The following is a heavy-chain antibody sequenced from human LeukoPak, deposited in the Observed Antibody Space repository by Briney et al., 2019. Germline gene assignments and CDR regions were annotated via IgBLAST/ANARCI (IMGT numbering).Heavy chain of an antibody. D-gene: IGHD2-8*01. CDR1: GYSFTNYW. CDR3: AREESNGESYFQY. J-gene: IGHJ1*01. V-gene: IGHV5-51*01. CDR2: IYPSDSDT. Sequence: GESLKISCKGSGYSFTNYWIGWVRQMPGKGLEWMAIIYPSDSDTRYSPSFQGQVTISADKSINTAYLQWSSLKASDTAMYYCAREESNGESYFQYWGQGTLVTVTS.